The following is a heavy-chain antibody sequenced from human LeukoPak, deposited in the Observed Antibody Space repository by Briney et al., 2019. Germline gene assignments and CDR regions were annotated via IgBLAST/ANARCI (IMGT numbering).Heavy chain of an antibody. CDR3: AKGTMIVVVYYFDY. Sequence: GGSLRLSCAASGFTFCRYAMICVPQAPGKGVVGVSAICGCGGSTYYADSVKGRFTISRDNSKNTLYLQMNSRRAEDTAVYYCAKGTMIVVVYYFDYWGQGTLVTVSS. CDR2: ICGCGGST. CDR1: GFTFCRYA. D-gene: IGHD3-22*01. V-gene: IGHV3-23*01. J-gene: IGHJ4*02.